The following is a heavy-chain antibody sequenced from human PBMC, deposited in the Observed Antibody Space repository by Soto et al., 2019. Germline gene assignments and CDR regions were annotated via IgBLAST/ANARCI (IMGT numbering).Heavy chain of an antibody. J-gene: IGHJ4*02. D-gene: IGHD3-16*01. CDR3: ARDQGGQSGNFIFDT. CDR2: MWYHGRDL. Sequence: GGSLRLSCAESGFIFSDYVMHWVRQPPGKGLDWVAVMWYHGRDLFYADSVKGRFTISRDNSKNTPYLQMNSLRAEDTAVYYCARDQGGQSGNFIFDTWGQGTLVTVSS. CDR1: GFIFSDYV. V-gene: IGHV3-33*01.